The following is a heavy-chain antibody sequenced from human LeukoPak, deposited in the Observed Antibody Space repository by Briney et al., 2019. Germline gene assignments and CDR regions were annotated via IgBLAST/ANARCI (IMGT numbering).Heavy chain of an antibody. CDR3: AKDLYGGNSGGFDI. J-gene: IGHJ3*02. CDR1: GFTFSNYA. V-gene: IGHV3-23*01. Sequence: QPGGSLRLSCAASGFTFSNYAMTWVRQAPGRGLEWVLGISGSGGSTYYGDSGKGRFTISRDNSKNTLYLQMNSLRAEDTAVYYCAKDLYGGNSGGFDIWGQGTMVTVSS. D-gene: IGHD4-23*01. CDR2: ISGSGGST.